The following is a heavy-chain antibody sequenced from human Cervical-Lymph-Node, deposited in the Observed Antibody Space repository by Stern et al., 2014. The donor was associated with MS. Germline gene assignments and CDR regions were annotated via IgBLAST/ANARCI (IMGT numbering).Heavy chain of an antibody. Sequence: VQLVESGAEVKKPGASVKVSCKASGYTFTGYSMHWVRQAPGQGLEGMGWINPNSGGTNYAQKFQGWVTMTREPSISTAYMELSRLRSDDPAVYYWARDGPIAAAGNFLYGMDVWGQGTTVTVSS. D-gene: IGHD6-13*01. CDR3: ARDGPIAAAGNFLYGMDV. CDR1: GYTFTGYS. J-gene: IGHJ6*02. CDR2: INPNSGGT. V-gene: IGHV1-2*04.